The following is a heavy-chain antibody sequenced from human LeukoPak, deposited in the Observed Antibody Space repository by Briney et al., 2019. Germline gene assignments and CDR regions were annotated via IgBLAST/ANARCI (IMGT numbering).Heavy chain of an antibody. CDR3: ARGVVGALRGEYYFDY. Sequence: ASETVSCKASGGTFSSYAISWVRQAPGQGLEWMGGIIPIFGTANYAQKFQGRVTITADESTSTAYMELSSLRSEDTAVYYCARGVVGALRGEYYFDYWGQGTLVTVSS. CDR1: GGTFSSYA. V-gene: IGHV1-69*01. J-gene: IGHJ4*02. CDR2: IIPIFGTA. D-gene: IGHD1-26*01.